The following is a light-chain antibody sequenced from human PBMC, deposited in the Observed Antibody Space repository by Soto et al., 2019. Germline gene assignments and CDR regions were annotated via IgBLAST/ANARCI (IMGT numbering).Light chain of an antibody. CDR2: AAS. CDR3: QQHGNSPLT. V-gene: IGKV3-20*01. J-gene: IGKJ3*01. Sequence: EIVLTQSPGTLSLSPGERATLSCTASQSVAGNFLAWYQQRPGQAPRLLISAASSRATAIPDRFSGSGSGTEFTLTISRLEPDDSAVYFCQQHGNSPLTFGPGTKLNIK. CDR1: QSVAGNF.